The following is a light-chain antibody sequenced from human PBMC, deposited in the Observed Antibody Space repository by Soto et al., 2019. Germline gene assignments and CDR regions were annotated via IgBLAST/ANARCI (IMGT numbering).Light chain of an antibody. CDR2: KAS. J-gene: IGKJ1*01. Sequence: DIQLTQSPSFLSPSIGESVTITCRASQTISSWLAWYQQKPGKAPKLLIYKASTLKSGAPSRFSGSGSGTEFTLTISSLQPDDFATYYCQHYNSYSEAFGQGTKVDIK. CDR3: QHYNSYSEA. CDR1: QTISSW. V-gene: IGKV1-5*03.